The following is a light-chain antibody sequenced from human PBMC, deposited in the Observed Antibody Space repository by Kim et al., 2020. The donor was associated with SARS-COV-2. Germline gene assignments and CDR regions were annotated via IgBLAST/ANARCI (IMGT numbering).Light chain of an antibody. CDR2: GAY. J-gene: IGKJ2*01. V-gene: IGKV3-15*01. CDR3: QQYNNWPYT. Sequence: SVSPGERPTRSCRASESVSSNLAWYQQKPGQAPRLLIYGAYTRATGIPARFSGSGSGTEFTLTISSLQSEDFAVYYCQQYNNWPYTFGQGTKLEIK. CDR1: ESVSSN.